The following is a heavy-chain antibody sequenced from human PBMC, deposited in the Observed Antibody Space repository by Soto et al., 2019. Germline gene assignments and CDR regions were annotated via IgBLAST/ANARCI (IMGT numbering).Heavy chain of an antibody. CDR1: GYTFTSYG. J-gene: IGHJ6*02. CDR3: ARASYGDHPSFHYGMDA. Sequence: ASVKVSCKASGYTFTSYGISWVRQAPGQGLEWMGWISAYNGNTNYAQKLQGRVTMTTDTSTSTAYMELRSLRDEDTAVYYCARASYGDHPSFHYGMDAWGQGTTVTVSS. D-gene: IGHD4-17*01. V-gene: IGHV1-18*01. CDR2: ISAYNGNT.